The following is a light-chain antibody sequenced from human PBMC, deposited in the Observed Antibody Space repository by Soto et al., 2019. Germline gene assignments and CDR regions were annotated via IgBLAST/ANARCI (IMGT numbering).Light chain of an antibody. CDR3: QQRSNWPPIT. CDR1: QSVSSY. Sequence: LTQYTATLSLSPGERSTLSCRASQSVSSYLAWYQQKPGQAPRLLIYDASNRATGIPARFSGSGSGTDFTLTISSLEPEDFAVYYCQQRSNWPPITFGQGTIL. V-gene: IGKV3-11*01. CDR2: DAS. J-gene: IGKJ5*01.